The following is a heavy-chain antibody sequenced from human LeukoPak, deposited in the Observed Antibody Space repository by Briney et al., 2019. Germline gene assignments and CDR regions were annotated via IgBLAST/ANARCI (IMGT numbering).Heavy chain of an antibody. J-gene: IGHJ4*02. D-gene: IGHD6-19*01. CDR3: AREARFALPVVGSGDY. CDR1: GGSISSSDYY. CDR2: MFYNGAT. Sequence: SETLSLTCSVSGGSISSSDYYWGWIRQPPGKGLEWIGTMFYNGATKSNPSLSSRVTMSIDTSKNQFSLKLRSVTAADTAVYYCAREARFALPVVGSGDYWGQGTLVTVAS. V-gene: IGHV4-39*07.